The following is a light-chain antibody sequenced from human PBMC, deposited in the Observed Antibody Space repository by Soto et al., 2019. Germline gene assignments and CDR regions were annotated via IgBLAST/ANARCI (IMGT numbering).Light chain of an antibody. CDR1: QSINNY. CDR3: QQSLTMSIT. V-gene: IGKV1-39*01. Sequence: DIQMTQSPASLSVSVGDRVTITCRASQSINNYLTWYLQRPGQAPKLLIRSASTLQRGVPSRFSGSGSRTECTLTIADLQPDDFGTYYCQQSLTMSITFGHGTRLDIK. J-gene: IGKJ5*01. CDR2: SAS.